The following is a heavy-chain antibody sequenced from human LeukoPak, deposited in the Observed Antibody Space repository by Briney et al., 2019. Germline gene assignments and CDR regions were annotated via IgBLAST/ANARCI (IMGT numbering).Heavy chain of an antibody. V-gene: IGHV3-30*04. D-gene: IGHD5-12*01. CDR3: AREYSGYGYYYNMDV. Sequence: QAGGSLRLSCAASGFTFRSYAMHRVRQTPGKGLEWVAVISYDGSSMYYGDSVKGRFTISRDNSENTLYLQMNSLRAEDTAVYYCAREYSGYGYYYNMDVWGQGTTVIVSS. CDR2: ISYDGSSM. J-gene: IGHJ6*02. CDR1: GFTFRSYA.